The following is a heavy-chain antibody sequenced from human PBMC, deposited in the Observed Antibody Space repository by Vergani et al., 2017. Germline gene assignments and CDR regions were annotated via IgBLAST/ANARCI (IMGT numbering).Heavy chain of an antibody. Sequence: EVQLVESGGGLVKPGGSLRLSCAASGFTFSSYSMNWVRQAPGKGLEWVSSISSSSSYIYYADSVKGRFTISRDNAKNSLYLQMNSLRAEDTAVYYCAVRYFDWALGVGYFQHWGQGTLVTVSS. J-gene: IGHJ1*01. V-gene: IGHV3-21*01. CDR2: ISSSSSYI. CDR3: AVRYFDWALGVGYFQH. D-gene: IGHD3-9*01. CDR1: GFTFSSYS.